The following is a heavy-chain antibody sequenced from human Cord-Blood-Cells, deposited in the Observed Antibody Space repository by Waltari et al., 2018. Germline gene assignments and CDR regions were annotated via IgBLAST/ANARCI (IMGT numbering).Heavy chain of an antibody. CDR1: GGTFSSYA. V-gene: IGHV1-69*01. J-gene: IGHJ4*02. D-gene: IGHD3-22*01. Sequence: QVQLVQSGAEVKKPGSSVKVSCKASGGTFSSYAISWVRQAPGQGLEWMGGNIPIFGTANYAQKFQGRVTSTADESTSTAYMGLSSLRSEDTAVYYCAKGGYDSSGYYCVGYYFDYWGQGTLVTVSS. CDR3: AKGGYDSSGYYCVGYYFDY. CDR2: NIPIFGTA.